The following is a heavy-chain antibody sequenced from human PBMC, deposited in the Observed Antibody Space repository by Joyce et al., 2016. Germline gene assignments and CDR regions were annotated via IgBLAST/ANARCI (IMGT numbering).Heavy chain of an antibody. CDR3: VTGLCIGTACHWDDAFDV. CDR2: VKSKSQGGTT. CDR1: GFSFRNAW. Sequence: VQLVESGGGLVKPGGSLRLSCAASGFSFRNAWVTWVRQAPGKGLAWGGRVKSKSQGGTTDYAAPVKGRFTISRDDSRDTAYLQMNSLKSEDTGVYFCVTGLCIGTACHWDDAFDVWGQGTMVTVSS. D-gene: IGHD2-2*01. V-gene: IGHV3-15*01. J-gene: IGHJ3*01.